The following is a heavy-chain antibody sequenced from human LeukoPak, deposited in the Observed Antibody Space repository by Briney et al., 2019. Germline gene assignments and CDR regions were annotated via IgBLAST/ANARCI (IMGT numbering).Heavy chain of an antibody. Sequence: SETLSLTCTVSGGSISSYYWSWIRQPRGKGLEWIGYIYYSGSTNYNPSLKSRVTISVDTSKNQFSLKLSSVTAADTAVYYCARAHYYDFWSVNMYYFDYWGQGTLVTVSS. V-gene: IGHV4-59*01. CDR2: IYYSGST. CDR1: GGSISSYY. J-gene: IGHJ4*02. CDR3: ARAHYYDFWSVNMYYFDY. D-gene: IGHD3-3*01.